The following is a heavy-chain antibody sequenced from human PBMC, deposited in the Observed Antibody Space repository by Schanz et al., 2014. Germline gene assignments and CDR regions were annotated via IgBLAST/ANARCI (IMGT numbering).Heavy chain of an antibody. CDR1: GFTFSRFG. CDR3: AKDRGDGYSNGIFQY. V-gene: IGHV3-33*06. D-gene: IGHD5-18*01. Sequence: QVQLVESGGGVVRPGRSLRLSCATSGFTFSRFGMHWVRQAPGKGPEWVALVWSDGNTKYYVDSVKGRFTISRDNAKNTFYLHMNSLRNEDTAVYFCAKDRGDGYSNGIFQYWGLGTLVTVSS. J-gene: IGHJ4*02. CDR2: VWSDGNTK.